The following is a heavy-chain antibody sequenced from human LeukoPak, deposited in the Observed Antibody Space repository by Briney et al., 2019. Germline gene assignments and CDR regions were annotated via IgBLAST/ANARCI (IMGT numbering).Heavy chain of an antibody. CDR1: GGSISGSSYY. Sequence: SETLSLTCTVSGGSISGSSYYWGWIRQPPGKGLEWIGEINHSGSTNYNPSLKSRVTISVDTSKNQFSLKLSSVTAADTAVYYCARGWYSSSWYNYWGQGTLVTVSS. V-gene: IGHV4-39*07. CDR3: ARGWYSSSWYNY. CDR2: INHSGST. D-gene: IGHD6-13*01. J-gene: IGHJ4*02.